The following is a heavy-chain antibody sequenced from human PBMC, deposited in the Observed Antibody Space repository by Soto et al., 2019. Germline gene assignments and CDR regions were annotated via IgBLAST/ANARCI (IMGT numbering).Heavy chain of an antibody. CDR3: ANRDPVGMGAVGAFDY. CDR2: INTDGSDT. V-gene: IGHV3-74*01. Sequence: PGGSLRLSCAASGFTFSGDWMHWVRQAPGKGLMWVSRINTDGSDTSYADSVKGRFTISRDNSNNMLYLQMRSLRAEDTAVYYCANRDPVGMGAVGAFDYWGQGALVTVSS. D-gene: IGHD3-16*01. J-gene: IGHJ4*02. CDR1: GFTFSGDW.